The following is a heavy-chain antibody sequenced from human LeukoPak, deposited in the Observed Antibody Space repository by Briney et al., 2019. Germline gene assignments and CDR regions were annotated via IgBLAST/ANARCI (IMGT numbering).Heavy chain of an antibody. CDR1: GGSISSSSYY. Sequence: SETLSLTCTVSGGSISSSSYYWGWIRQPPGKGLEWIGSIYYSGSTYYNPSLKSRVTISVDTSKNQFSLKLSSVTAADTAVYYCARFSSGYGLVVDYWGQGTLVTVSS. CDR3: ARFSSGYGLVVDY. D-gene: IGHD2-8*02. CDR2: IYYSGST. V-gene: IGHV4-39*01. J-gene: IGHJ4*02.